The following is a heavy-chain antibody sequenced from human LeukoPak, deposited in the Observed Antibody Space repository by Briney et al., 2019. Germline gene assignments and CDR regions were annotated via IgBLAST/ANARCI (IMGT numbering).Heavy chain of an antibody. V-gene: IGHV3-23*01. J-gene: IGHJ4*02. Sequence: PGGSLRLSCAASGFTFSSYAMLWVRQAPGKGLEWVSAISGSGGSTYYADSVKGRFTISRDNTKNTLYLKMNSLRAEDTAVYYCARLGATLVFDYWGQGTLVTVSS. CDR2: ISGSGGST. D-gene: IGHD1-26*01. CDR1: GFTFSSYA. CDR3: ARLGATLVFDY.